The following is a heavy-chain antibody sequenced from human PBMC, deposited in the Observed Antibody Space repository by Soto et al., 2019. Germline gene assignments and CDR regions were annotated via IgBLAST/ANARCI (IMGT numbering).Heavy chain of an antibody. D-gene: IGHD2-8*01. CDR1: RYTFTNYA. J-gene: IGHJ6*02. CDR2: IIAGNGNT. CDR3: ARGSERLLIYSYYGMGA. Sequence: ASVKVSCKASRYTFTNYAIHWVRQAPGQRLEWMGWIIAGNGNTNYSKKFQGRVTITRDMSTNTVYMELSSLRSQDTAVYYCARGSERLLIYSYYGMGAWGQGPPVTGPS. V-gene: IGHV1-3*01.